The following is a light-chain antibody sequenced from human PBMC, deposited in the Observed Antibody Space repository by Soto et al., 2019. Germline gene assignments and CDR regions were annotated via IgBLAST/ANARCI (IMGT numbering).Light chain of an antibody. V-gene: IGKV2-28*01. Sequence: DLVMTQSPLSLPVTPGEPASISCSSSQSLLQSNGYNYLDWYLQKPGQSPQLLIYFGSYRASGVPDRFSGSGSGTEFTLKIRRVEAGDVGVYYCMQSQQSPPTFGQGTKVEI. J-gene: IGKJ1*01. CDR3: MQSQQSPPT. CDR2: FGS. CDR1: QSLLQSNGYNY.